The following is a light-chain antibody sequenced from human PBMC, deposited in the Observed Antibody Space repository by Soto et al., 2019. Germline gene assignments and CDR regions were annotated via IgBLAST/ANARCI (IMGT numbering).Light chain of an antibody. Sequence: EFVLTQSPATLSVSPGERATLSCRASQSVSSNLAWYQQKPGQAPRLLIYGASTRATGIPARFSGSGSGTEFTLTISSLQSEDFAVYYCQQYNNWATFGQGTRLEI. V-gene: IGKV3-15*01. J-gene: IGKJ5*01. CDR1: QSVSSN. CDR3: QQYNNWAT. CDR2: GAS.